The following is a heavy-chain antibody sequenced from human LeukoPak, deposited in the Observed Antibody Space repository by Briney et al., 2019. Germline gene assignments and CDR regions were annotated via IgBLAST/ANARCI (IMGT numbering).Heavy chain of an antibody. CDR3: ARRKDSYGYPTFDY. CDR2: IYPGDSDT. V-gene: IGHV5-51*01. CDR1: GYSFTSYW. J-gene: IGHJ4*02. Sequence: GESLKISCKGSGYSFTSYWIGWVRQMPGKGLEWMGIIYPGDSDTRYSPSFQGQVTISADKTISNADLQWRSLKASDAAMYDCARRKDSYGYPTFDYWGQGTLVTVSS. D-gene: IGHD5-18*01.